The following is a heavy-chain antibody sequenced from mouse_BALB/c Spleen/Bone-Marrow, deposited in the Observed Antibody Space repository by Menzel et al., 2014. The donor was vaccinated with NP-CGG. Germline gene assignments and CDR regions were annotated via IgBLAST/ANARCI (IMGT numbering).Heavy chain of an antibody. Sequence: EVMLVESGGGLVQPGGSRKLSCAASGYTFSSFGMHWVRQAPEKGLEWVAYISSGSSTIYYADTVKGRFTISRDNPKNTLFLRMTSLRSEDTAMYYCATGTRAMDYWGQGTSVTVSS. V-gene: IGHV5-17*02. J-gene: IGHJ4*01. CDR1: GYTFSSFG. CDR3: ATGTRAMDY. D-gene: IGHD4-1*01. CDR2: ISSGSSTI.